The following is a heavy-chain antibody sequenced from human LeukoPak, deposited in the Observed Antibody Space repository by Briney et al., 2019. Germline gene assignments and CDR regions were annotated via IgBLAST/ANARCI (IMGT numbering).Heavy chain of an antibody. J-gene: IGHJ6*03. CDR2: IYPGDSDT. V-gene: IGHV5-51*01. CDR1: GYSFTSYW. CDR3: ARLPRLYYYYMDV. D-gene: IGHD6-25*01. Sequence: GESLKISCKGSGYSFTSYWIGWVRQMPGKGREWMGIIYPGDSDTRYSPSFQGQVTISADKSISTAYLQWSSLKASDTAMYYCARLPRLYYYYMDVWGKGTTVTVSS.